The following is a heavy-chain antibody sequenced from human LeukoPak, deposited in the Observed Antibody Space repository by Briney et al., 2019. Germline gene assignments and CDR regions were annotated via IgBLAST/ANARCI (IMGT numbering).Heavy chain of an antibody. CDR2: IYYSGST. J-gene: IGHJ5*02. CDR1: GGSISSGDYY. Sequence: PSETLSLTCTVSGGSISSGDYYWSWIRQPPGKGLEWIGYIYYSGSTYYNPSLKSRVTISVDTSKNQFSLKLSSVTAADTAVYYCARDNTLSVWFDPWGQGTLVTVSS. D-gene: IGHD2/OR15-2a*01. V-gene: IGHV4-30-4*01. CDR3: ARDNTLSVWFDP.